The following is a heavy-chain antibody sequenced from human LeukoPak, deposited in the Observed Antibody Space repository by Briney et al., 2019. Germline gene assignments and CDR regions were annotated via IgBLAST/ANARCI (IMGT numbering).Heavy chain of an antibody. Sequence: GESLKVSCKASGYRFTNYGISWVRQAPGQGLEWMGWISPYNDNANYAQKLQGRVTMTTDTSTTTVYMEVRRLRSDDTAVYYCVRDLDTTMAARYLFESWGQGTLVTVSS. CDR3: VRDLDTTMAARYLFES. CDR2: ISPYNDNA. CDR1: GYRFTNYG. D-gene: IGHD5-18*01. J-gene: IGHJ4*02. V-gene: IGHV1-18*01.